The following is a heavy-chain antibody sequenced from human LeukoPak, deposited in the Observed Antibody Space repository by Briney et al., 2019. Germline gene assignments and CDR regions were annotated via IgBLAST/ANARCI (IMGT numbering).Heavy chain of an antibody. V-gene: IGHV4-39*01. D-gene: IGHD1-26*01. CDR3: ASPNGTVGAYSAFDI. CDR1: GDSISSSSYY. Sequence: SETLSLTCTVSGDSISSSSYYWGWIRQPPGKGLEWIGSIYYSGSTYYNPSLKSRITISVAASKNQFSLKLSSVTAADTAVYFCASPNGTVGAYSAFDIWGQGTMVTVSS. CDR2: IYYSGST. J-gene: IGHJ3*02.